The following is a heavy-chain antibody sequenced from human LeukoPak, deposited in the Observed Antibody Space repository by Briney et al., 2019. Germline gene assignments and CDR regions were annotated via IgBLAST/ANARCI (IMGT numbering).Heavy chain of an antibody. CDR3: AKSMGLRITMKPSGY. CDR1: GFTFSSYG. V-gene: IGHV3-30*02. D-gene: IGHD3-22*01. J-gene: IGHJ4*02. CDR2: IRYDGSNK. Sequence: GGSLRLSCAASGFTFSSYGMRWVRQASGKGLEWEAFIRYDGSNKYYADSVKGRFTISRDNSKNTLYLQMNSLRAEDTAVYYCAKSMGLRITMKPSGYWGQGALVTVSS.